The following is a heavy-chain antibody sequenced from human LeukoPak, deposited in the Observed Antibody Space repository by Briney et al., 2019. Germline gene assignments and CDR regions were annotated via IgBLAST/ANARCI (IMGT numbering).Heavy chain of an antibody. CDR3: ARRVEIATIYFDY. Sequence: GESLKISCKGSGYSFTSYWIGWVRQMPGRGLEWMGIIYPGDSDTRYSPSFQGQVTISADKSISTAYLQWSSLKASDTAMYHCARRVEIATIYFDYWGQGTLVTVSS. J-gene: IGHJ4*02. V-gene: IGHV5-51*01. CDR2: IYPGDSDT. CDR1: GYSFTSYW. D-gene: IGHD5-24*01.